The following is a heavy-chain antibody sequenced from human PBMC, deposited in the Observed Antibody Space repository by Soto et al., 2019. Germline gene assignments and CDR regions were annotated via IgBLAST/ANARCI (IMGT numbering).Heavy chain of an antibody. V-gene: IGHV3-23*01. D-gene: IGHD1-20*01. CDR3: ARDNWNGAYYGLDV. CDR2: MSGSSASI. CDR1: QFTFNIDA. J-gene: IGHJ6*02. Sequence: EVQLLESGGGLVQSGESLTLSCVASQFTFNIDAMTWVRQAPGKGLEWVSSMSGSSASIYYADSVKGRFTISRDKSKKTLYLQMNSLRAEDTAVYWCARDNWNGAYYGLDVWGQGTTVTVS.